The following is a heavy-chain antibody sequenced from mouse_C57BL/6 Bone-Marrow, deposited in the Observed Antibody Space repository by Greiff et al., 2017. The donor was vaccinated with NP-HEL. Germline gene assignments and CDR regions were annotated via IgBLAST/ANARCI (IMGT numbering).Heavy chain of an antibody. V-gene: IGHV1-50*01. Sequence: QVQLQQPGAELVKPGASVKLSCKASGYTFTSYWMQWVKQRPGQGLEWIGEIDPSDSYTNYNQQFKGTATLTVDTYSSTAYIHLISLTSEVAAVYYCAREGFPYWGQGTLVTVSA. J-gene: IGHJ3*01. CDR1: GYTFTSYW. CDR3: AREGFPY. CDR2: IDPSDSYT.